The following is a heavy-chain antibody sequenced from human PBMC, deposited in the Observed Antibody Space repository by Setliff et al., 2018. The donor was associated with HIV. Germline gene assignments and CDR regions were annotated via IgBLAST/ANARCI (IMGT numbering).Heavy chain of an antibody. CDR2: INADNGNT. V-gene: IGHV1-3*01. Sequence: ASVKVSCKASGYTFTSYALHWVRQAPGQRLEWMGWINADNGNTKYSQDFQGRVTMTTDTTSSTSYLELRSLTSDDTAMYYCARVRVGALLNAFDFWGQGTMVTVSS. CDR3: ARVRVGALLNAFDF. D-gene: IGHD1-26*01. CDR1: GYTFTSYA. J-gene: IGHJ3*01.